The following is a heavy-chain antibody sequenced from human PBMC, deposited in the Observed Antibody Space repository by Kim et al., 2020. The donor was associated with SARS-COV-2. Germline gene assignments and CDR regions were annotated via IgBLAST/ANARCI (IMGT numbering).Heavy chain of an antibody. J-gene: IGHJ4*02. CDR3: ATASLLWFGELFPY. V-gene: IGHV1-24*01. D-gene: IGHD3-10*01. Sequence: AQKCQGRVTMTEDTSTDTAYMELSSLRSEDTAVYYCATASLLWFGELFPYWGQGTLVTVSS.